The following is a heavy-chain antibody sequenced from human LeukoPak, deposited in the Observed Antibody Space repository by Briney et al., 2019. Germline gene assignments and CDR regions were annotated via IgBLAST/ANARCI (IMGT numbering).Heavy chain of an antibody. Sequence: GGSLRLSCAASGFTFSSYGMHWVRQAPGKGLGWVAVIWYDGSNKYYADSVKGRFTISRDNSKNTLYQQMNSLRAEDTAVYYCARAQTYYYDSSGYADAFDIWGQGTMVTVSS. J-gene: IGHJ3*02. V-gene: IGHV3-33*01. CDR2: IWYDGSNK. CDR3: ARAQTYYYDSSGYADAFDI. CDR1: GFTFSSYG. D-gene: IGHD3-22*01.